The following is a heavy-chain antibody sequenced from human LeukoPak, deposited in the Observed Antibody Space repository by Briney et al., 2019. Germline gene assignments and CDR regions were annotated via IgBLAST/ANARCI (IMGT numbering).Heavy chain of an antibody. D-gene: IGHD2-15*01. Sequence: GGSLRLSCAASGFTFSTYVMSWVSQAPGKGLEWVSAISGSGGSTYYADSVKGRFTISRDNSKNTLYLQMNSLRAEDTAVYYCAKSYCSGGSCWDAFDIWGQGTMVTVSS. CDR1: GFTFSTYV. V-gene: IGHV3-23*01. CDR2: ISGSGGST. CDR3: AKSYCSGGSCWDAFDI. J-gene: IGHJ3*02.